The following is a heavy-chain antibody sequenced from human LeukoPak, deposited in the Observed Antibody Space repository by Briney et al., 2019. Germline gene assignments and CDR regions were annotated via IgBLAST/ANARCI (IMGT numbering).Heavy chain of an antibody. D-gene: IGHD7-27*01. V-gene: IGHV3-7*01. CDR1: GFSFSDSW. Sequence: GGSLRLSCAASGFSFSDSWMSWVRQAPGKGLEWVANMNPDGSGKYYVDSVRGRFIVSRDNAKNTVYLQMNSLRAEDTAVYYCGRDPAWGAIDYWGQGTLVTVSS. CDR3: GRDPAWGAIDY. CDR2: MNPDGSGK. J-gene: IGHJ4*02.